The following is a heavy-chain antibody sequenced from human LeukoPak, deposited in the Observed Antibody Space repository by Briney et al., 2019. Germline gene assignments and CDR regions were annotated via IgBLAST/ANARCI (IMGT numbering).Heavy chain of an antibody. CDR3: ASRPPRGSTWYYFDY. CDR2: ISSSGTTI. CDR1: GFTFSGYQ. Sequence: GGSLRLSCAASGFTFSGYQMNWIRQAPGKGLEWVSYISSSGTTIYYADSVKGRFAISRDNAKNSLYLQMNSLRADDTAVYYCASRPPRGSTWYYFDYWGRGTLVTVSS. V-gene: IGHV3-11*04. J-gene: IGHJ4*02. D-gene: IGHD6-13*01.